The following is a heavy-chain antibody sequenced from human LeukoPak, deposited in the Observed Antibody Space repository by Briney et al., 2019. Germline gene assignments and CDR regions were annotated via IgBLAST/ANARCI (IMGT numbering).Heavy chain of an antibody. Sequence: PSETLSLTCAVYGGSFSGYYWSWIRQPPGKGLEWIGEINHSGSSNYNPSLKSRVTISVDTSKNQFSLKLSSVTAADTAVYYCATISGYDILTGYYTHDYWGQGTLVTVSS. CDR3: ATISGYDILTGYYTHDY. D-gene: IGHD3-9*01. J-gene: IGHJ4*02. V-gene: IGHV4-34*01. CDR1: GGSFSGYY. CDR2: INHSGSS.